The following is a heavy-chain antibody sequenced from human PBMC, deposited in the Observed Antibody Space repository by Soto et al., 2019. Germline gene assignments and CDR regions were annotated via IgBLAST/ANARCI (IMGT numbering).Heavy chain of an antibody. J-gene: IGHJ6*02. CDR3: ARDRGTEGSYYYYGMDV. D-gene: IGHD1-1*01. V-gene: IGHV3-21*01. Sequence: GGSLRLSCAASGFTFSSYSMNWVRQAPGKGLEWVSSISSSSSYIYYADSVKGRFTISRDNAKNSLYLQMNSLRAEDTAVYYCARDRGTEGSYYYYGMDVWGQGTTVTVS. CDR2: ISSSSSYI. CDR1: GFTFSSYS.